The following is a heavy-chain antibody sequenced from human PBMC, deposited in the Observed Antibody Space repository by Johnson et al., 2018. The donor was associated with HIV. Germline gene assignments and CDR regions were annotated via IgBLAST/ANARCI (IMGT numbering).Heavy chain of an antibody. J-gene: IGHJ3*02. Sequence: EVQLVESGGGLVQPGGSLRLSCAASGFTISNVWMTWVRQAPGKGLEWVGRIKRKIEGETTDYAAPVKDRFTISRDDSKNTLYLQMSSLRTEDAAVYYCTTEGDAFDIWGQGTMVTVSS. CDR2: IKRKIEGETT. V-gene: IGHV3-15*01. CDR3: TTEGDAFDI. CDR1: GFTISNVW.